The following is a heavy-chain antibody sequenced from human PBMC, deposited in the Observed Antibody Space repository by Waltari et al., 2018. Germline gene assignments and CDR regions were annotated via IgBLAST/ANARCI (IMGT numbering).Heavy chain of an antibody. CDR2: INHSGST. D-gene: IGHD1-26*01. V-gene: IGHV4-34*01. Sequence: QVQLQQWGAGLLKPSETLSLTCAVYGGSFSGYYWSWIRQPPGTGLEWIGEINHSGSTNYHPSLKSRVTISVDTSKNQFSLKLSSVTAADTAVYYCARLNMVVGAPGGFYYGMDVWGQGTTVTVSS. CDR3: ARLNMVVGAPGGFYYGMDV. CDR1: GGSFSGYY. J-gene: IGHJ6*02.